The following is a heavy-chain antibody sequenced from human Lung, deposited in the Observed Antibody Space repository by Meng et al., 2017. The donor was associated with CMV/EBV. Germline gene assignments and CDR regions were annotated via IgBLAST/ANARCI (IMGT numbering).Heavy chain of an antibody. CDR1: GFTFSSHS. D-gene: IGHD4-11*01. J-gene: IGHJ4*02. Sequence: ESXKISXAGSGFTFSSHSMNWVRQAPGKGLEWVSSISTSSSYIYYADSVKGRFTVSRDNARKSLYLEMNSLRAEDTAVYYCAREKSNYGDHYFAFWGQGAXVTVAS. V-gene: IGHV3-21*01. CDR2: ISTSSSYI. CDR3: AREKSNYGDHYFAF.